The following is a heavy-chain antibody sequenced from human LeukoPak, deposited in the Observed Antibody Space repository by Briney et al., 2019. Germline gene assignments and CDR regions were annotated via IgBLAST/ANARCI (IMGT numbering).Heavy chain of an antibody. CDR2: VHYSGNT. CDR3: ARGASSGWPNYYFDH. V-gene: IGHV4-59*01. CDR1: GGSISSNY. J-gene: IGHJ4*02. Sequence: SETLSLTCTVSGGSISSNYWSWIRQPPRQGLEWIGYVHYSGNTDYNPSLKSRVTISVDTSKNQFSLKLTSVTAADTAVYYCARGASSGWPNYYFDHWGQGTLVTVSS. D-gene: IGHD6-25*01.